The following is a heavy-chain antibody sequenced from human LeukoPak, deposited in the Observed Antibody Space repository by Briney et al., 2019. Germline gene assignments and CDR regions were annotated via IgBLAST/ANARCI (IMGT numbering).Heavy chain of an antibody. CDR1: GGSVSSGSYY. Sequence: SETLSLTCTVSGGSVSSGSYYWSWIRQPPGKGLEWIGYIYYSGSTNYSPSLKSRVTISVDTSKNQFSLKLSSVTAADTAVYYCARERYYDILTGSYYFDYWGQGTLVTVSS. CDR2: IYYSGST. V-gene: IGHV4-61*01. CDR3: ARERYYDILTGSYYFDY. J-gene: IGHJ4*02. D-gene: IGHD3-9*01.